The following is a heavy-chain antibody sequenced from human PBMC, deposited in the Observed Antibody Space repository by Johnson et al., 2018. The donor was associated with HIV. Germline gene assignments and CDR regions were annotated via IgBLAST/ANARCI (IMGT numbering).Heavy chain of an antibody. CDR1: GFTFSSFD. D-gene: IGHD3-9*01. J-gene: IGHJ3*02. CDR3: ASVYYDILTGYYYDAFDI. Sequence: QVQLVESGGGVVQPGRSLRLSCAASGFTFSSFDMHWVRQAPGKGLEWVALISYDGSNKYYADSVKGRFTISRHNSKTTLYLQMNSLRAEDTAVYYCASVYYDILTGYYYDAFDIWGRGTMVTVSS. CDR2: ISYDGSNK. V-gene: IGHV3-30-3*01.